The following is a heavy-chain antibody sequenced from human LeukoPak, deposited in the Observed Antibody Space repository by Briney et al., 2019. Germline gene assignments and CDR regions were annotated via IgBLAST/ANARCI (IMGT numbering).Heavy chain of an antibody. D-gene: IGHD5-18*01. J-gene: IGHJ4*02. CDR3: TRVFNSYGDRPRSYYFDY. CDR1: GYTFTSYD. V-gene: IGHV1-8*01. Sequence: ASVKLSRKASGYTFTSYDINWVRQATGPGLERMGWMNPNSGNTGYAQKFQGRVTMTRNTSISTAYMELSSRRSEDTAVYYRTRVFNSYGDRPRSYYFDYWGQGTLVTVSS. CDR2: MNPNSGNT.